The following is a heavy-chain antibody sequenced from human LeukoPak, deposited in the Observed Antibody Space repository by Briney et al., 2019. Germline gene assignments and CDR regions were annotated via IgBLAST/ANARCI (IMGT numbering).Heavy chain of an antibody. V-gene: IGHV3-30-3*01. J-gene: IGHJ4*02. Sequence: GRSLRLSCAASGFTFSSYAVRWVRQAPGKGLEWVAVISYDGSNKYYADSVKGRFTISRDNSKNTLYLQMNSLRAEDTAVYYCARDQGYDSSGYALDYWGQGTLVTVSS. CDR3: ARDQGYDSSGYALDY. D-gene: IGHD3-22*01. CDR2: ISYDGSNK. CDR1: GFTFSSYA.